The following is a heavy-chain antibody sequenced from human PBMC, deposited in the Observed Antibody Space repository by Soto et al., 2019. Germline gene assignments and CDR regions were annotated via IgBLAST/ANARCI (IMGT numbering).Heavy chain of an antibody. CDR3: AREALRFLEWTLFTPHYFDY. Sequence: PGGSLRLSCAASGFTFSSYAMSWVRQAPGKGLEWVSAISGSGGSTYYADSVKGRFTISRDNSKNTLYLQMNSLRAEDTAVYYCAREALRFLEWTLFTPHYFDYWGQGTLVTVSS. D-gene: IGHD3-3*01. CDR2: ISGSGGST. V-gene: IGHV3-23*01. J-gene: IGHJ4*02. CDR1: GFTFSSYA.